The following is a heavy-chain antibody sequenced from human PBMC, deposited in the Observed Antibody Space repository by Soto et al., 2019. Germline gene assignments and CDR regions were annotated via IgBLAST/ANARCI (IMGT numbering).Heavy chain of an antibody. D-gene: IGHD2-8*01. V-gene: IGHV4-31*03. Sequence: QVQLQESGPGLVKPSKTLSLTCTVSGGSISSGGYYWSWIRQHPGKGLEWIGYIYYSGSTYYNPSLKSRVTISVDTSKNQFSLKLSSVTAADTAVYYCARAFVRRPRLSSANWFDPWGQGTLVTVSS. CDR2: IYYSGST. CDR1: GGSISSGGYY. J-gene: IGHJ5*02. CDR3: ARAFVRRPRLSSANWFDP.